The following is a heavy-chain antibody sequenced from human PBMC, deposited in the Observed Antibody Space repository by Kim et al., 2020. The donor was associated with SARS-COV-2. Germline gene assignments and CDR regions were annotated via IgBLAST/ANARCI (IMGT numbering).Heavy chain of an antibody. Sequence: SETLSLTCTVSGGSISSGGYYWSWIRQHPGKGLEWIGYIYYSGSTYYNPSLKSRVTISVDTSKNQFSLKLSSVTAADTAVYYCARGPTTGDYWYFDLWGRGTLVTVSS. V-gene: IGHV4-31*03. CDR2: IYYSGST. D-gene: IGHD7-27*01. CDR1: GGSISSGGYY. J-gene: IGHJ2*01. CDR3: ARGPTTGDYWYFDL.